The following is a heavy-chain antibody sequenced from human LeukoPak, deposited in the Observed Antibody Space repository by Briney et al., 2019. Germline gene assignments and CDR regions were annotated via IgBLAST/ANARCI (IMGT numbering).Heavy chain of an antibody. V-gene: IGHV3-74*01. CDR2: IHSDGSIT. Sequence: GGSLRLSCAASGFTFSSYWMHWARQAPGKGLVWVSRIHSDGSITSYADSVKGRFTISRDNAKNTLYLQMNSLRAEDTAVYYCVIDFGITPIWGQGTMVAVSS. CDR3: VIDFGITPI. CDR1: GFTFSSYW. J-gene: IGHJ3*02. D-gene: IGHD3-3*01.